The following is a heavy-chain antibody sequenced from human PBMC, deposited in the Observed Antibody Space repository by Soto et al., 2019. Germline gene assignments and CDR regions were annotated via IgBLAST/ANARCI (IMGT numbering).Heavy chain of an antibody. V-gene: IGHV3-23*01. Sequence: GGSLRLSCAASGFTFSRYAMSWVRQAPGKGLEWVSAITVSNGATYYLGSVRGRFTISRDNSKDTLFLQMNSLRADDTAVYYCAKDPSERAFFDVWGRGTLVTVSS. J-gene: IGHJ4*02. CDR2: ITVSNGAT. CDR1: GFTFSRYA. CDR3: AKDPSERAFFDV.